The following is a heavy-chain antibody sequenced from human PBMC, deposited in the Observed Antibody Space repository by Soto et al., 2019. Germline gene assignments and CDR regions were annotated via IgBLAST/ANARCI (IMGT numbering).Heavy chain of an antibody. Sequence: GGSLRLSCAASGFTFNSYSMNWVRQAPGKGLEWVSSISSSSSYIYYAVSVKGRFTISRDNAKNSLYLQMNSLRAEDTAVYYCARDVCSGGSCRPGYYYYGMDVWGQGTTVTVSS. V-gene: IGHV3-21*01. D-gene: IGHD2-15*01. CDR2: ISSSSSYI. CDR3: ARDVCSGGSCRPGYYYYGMDV. J-gene: IGHJ6*02. CDR1: GFTFNSYS.